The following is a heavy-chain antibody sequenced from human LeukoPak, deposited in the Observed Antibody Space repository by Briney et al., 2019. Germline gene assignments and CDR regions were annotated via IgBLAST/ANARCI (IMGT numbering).Heavy chain of an antibody. CDR3: ARGGIVVVPAASVFDP. CDR2: INPNSGDT. Sequence: ASVKVSCKASGYTLTGYYMHWVRQAPRQGLEWMGWINPNSGDTNYAQKFQGGVTMTRDTSISTAYMELSRLRSDDTAVYYCARGGIVVVPAASVFDPWGQGTLVTVSS. D-gene: IGHD2-2*01. J-gene: IGHJ5*02. V-gene: IGHV1-2*02. CDR1: GYTLTGYY.